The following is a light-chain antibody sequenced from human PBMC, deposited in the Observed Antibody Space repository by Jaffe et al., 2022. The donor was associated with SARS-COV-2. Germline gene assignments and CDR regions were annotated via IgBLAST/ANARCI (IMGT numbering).Light chain of an antibody. V-gene: IGLV2-23*01. Sequence: QSALTQPASVSGSPGQSITISCTGTNSDVGGYNLVSWFQQHPGKAPKLIIYEGSRRPSGISNRFSASRSGISASLTISGLQAEDEADYYCCSYAGSNTLVFGGGTKVNVL. CDR1: NSDVGGYNL. J-gene: IGLJ2*01. CDR2: EGS. CDR3: CSYAGSNTLV.